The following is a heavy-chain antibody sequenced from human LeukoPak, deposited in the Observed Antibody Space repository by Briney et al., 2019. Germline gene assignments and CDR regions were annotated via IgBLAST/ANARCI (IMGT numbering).Heavy chain of an antibody. V-gene: IGHV3-33*08. CDR3: ARAYPRIAVAGTIDY. D-gene: IGHD6-19*01. CDR2: IWYDGSNK. CDR1: GLTFSSYA. Sequence: PGGSLRLSCAASGLTFSSYAMSWVRQAPGKGLEWVAVIWYDGSNKYYADSVKGRFTISRDNSKNTLYLQMNSLRAEDTAVYYCARAYPRIAVAGTIDYWGQGTLVTVSS. J-gene: IGHJ4*02.